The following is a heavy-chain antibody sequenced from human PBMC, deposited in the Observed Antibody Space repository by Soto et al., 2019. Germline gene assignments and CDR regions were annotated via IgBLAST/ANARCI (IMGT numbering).Heavy chain of an antibody. V-gene: IGHV4-59*01. D-gene: IGHD5-18*01. CDR3: ARENTAMAEYYFDC. CDR1: GGSISSYY. J-gene: IGHJ4*02. CDR2: IYYSGST. Sequence: SETLSLTCTVSGGSISSYYWSWIRQPPGKGLEWIGYIYYSGSTNYNPSLKSRVTISVDTSKNQFSLKLSSVTAADTAVYYCARENTAMAEYYFDCWGQGTLVTVSS.